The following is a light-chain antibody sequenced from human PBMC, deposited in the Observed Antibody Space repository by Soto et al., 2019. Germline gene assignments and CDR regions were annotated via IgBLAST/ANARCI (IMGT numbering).Light chain of an antibody. CDR1: QTVYSNY. CDR2: SAS. V-gene: IGKV3-20*01. Sequence: EMVLTQSPGTLSLSPGERATLSCRASQTVYSNYLAWYQQRPGQAPRLLIYSASSRATGIPDRFSGSGSGTDFTLTISRLEPEDFAVYYCHQYGSSPETFGQGTKLEMK. J-gene: IGKJ2*01. CDR3: HQYGSSPET.